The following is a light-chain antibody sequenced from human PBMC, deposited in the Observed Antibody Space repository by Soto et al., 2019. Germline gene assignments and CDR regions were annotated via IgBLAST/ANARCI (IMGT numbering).Light chain of an antibody. Sequence: QSALTQPASVSGSPGQSITISCTGTSSDVGGYNYVSWYQQHPGKAPKLMIYEVSNRPSGVSNRFSGSKSGNTASLTISGLQAEDEADYYCSSYTSSSTLWVFGTGTKLTAL. CDR2: EVS. CDR1: SSDVGGYNY. J-gene: IGLJ1*01. CDR3: SSYTSSSTLWV. V-gene: IGLV2-14*01.